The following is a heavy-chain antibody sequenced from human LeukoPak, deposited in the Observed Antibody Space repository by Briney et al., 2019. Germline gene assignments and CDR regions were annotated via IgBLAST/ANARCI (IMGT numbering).Heavy chain of an antibody. CDR1: GFSFSGSA. J-gene: IGHJ6*02. CDR3: SRHSDRYCSGANCYVGYFYGLDV. CDR2: IRSRANSYVT. V-gene: IGHV3-73*01. Sequence: GGSLTLSCAASGFSFSGSAMHWVRQASGKGLEWVGRIRSRANSYVTAYAESVTGRFSISRDDSANTAFLQMSSLKIEDSAVYYCSRHSDRYCSGANCYVGYFYGLDVWGQGTTVTVSS. D-gene: IGHD2-15*01.